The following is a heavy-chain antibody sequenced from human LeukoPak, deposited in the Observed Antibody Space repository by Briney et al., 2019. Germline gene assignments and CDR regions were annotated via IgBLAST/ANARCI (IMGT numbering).Heavy chain of an antibody. D-gene: IGHD2-15*01. J-gene: IGHJ4*02. V-gene: IGHV3-30*03. Sequence: PGGSLRLSCAASGFTFSSYGMHWVRQAPGKGLEWVAVISYDGSNKYYADSVKGRFTISRDNAKNSLYLQMNSLRAEDTAVYFCARDTGGCSGGTCYSNLYDYWGQGTLVTVSS. CDR1: GFTFSSYG. CDR3: ARDTGGCSGGTCYSNLYDY. CDR2: ISYDGSNK.